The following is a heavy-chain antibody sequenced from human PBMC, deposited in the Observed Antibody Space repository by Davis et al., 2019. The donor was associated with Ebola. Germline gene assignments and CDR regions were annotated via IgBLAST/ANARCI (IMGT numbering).Heavy chain of an antibody. CDR3: TRGKWFDP. CDR1: GYSFTGNY. CDR2: VIPILGTA. V-gene: IGHV1-69*08. J-gene: IGHJ5*02. Sequence: SVKVSCKASGYSFTGNYVQWVRQAPGQGLEWMGRVIPILGTADYAQRFQGRVTITADTSTHTAYMELSRLRSDDTAMYYCTRGKWFDPWGQGTLVAVSS.